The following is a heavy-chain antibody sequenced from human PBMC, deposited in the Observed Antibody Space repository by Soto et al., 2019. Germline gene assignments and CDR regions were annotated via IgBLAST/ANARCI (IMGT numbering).Heavy chain of an antibody. CDR2: TYYRSKWYK. V-gene: IGHV6-1*01. CDR3: ARTVGWLDP. Sequence: PSQTLSLTCAISGDSVSSNSAAWNWIRQSPSRGLEWLGRTYYRSKWYKEYAASVRSRITINPDTSKNQFSLQLNSVSPEDTAVYYCARTVGWLDPWGQGILVTISS. D-gene: IGHD2-15*01. J-gene: IGHJ5*02. CDR1: GDSVSSNSAA.